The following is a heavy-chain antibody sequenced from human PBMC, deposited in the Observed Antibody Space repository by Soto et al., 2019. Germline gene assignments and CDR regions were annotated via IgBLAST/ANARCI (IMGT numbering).Heavy chain of an antibody. V-gene: IGHV3-48*02. Sequence: GGSLRLSCAASGFTFSSYSMNWVRQAPGKGLEWVSYISSSSSTIYYADSVKGRFTISRDNAKNSLYLQMNSLRDEDTAVYYCAREDRGGATYYGMDVWGQGTTVTVSS. J-gene: IGHJ6*02. CDR1: GFTFSSYS. D-gene: IGHD1-26*01. CDR3: AREDRGGATYYGMDV. CDR2: ISSSSSTI.